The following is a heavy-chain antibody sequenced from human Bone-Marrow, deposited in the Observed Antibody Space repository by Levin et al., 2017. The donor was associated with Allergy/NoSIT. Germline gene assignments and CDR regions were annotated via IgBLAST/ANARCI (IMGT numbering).Heavy chain of an antibody. V-gene: IGHV3-23*01. CDR1: GFTFGHYA. D-gene: IGHD6-19*01. CDR3: AKDRSPTFSSGWHARFDP. CDR2: IPGSGDKT. Sequence: LSLTCVGSGFTFGHYAMSWVRQAPGKGLEWVATIPGSGDKTFYADSVKGRFNISRDNAKSTLYLQMDSLRVDDTAVYSCAKDRSPTFSSGWHARFDPWGQGNLVTVSS. J-gene: IGHJ5*02.